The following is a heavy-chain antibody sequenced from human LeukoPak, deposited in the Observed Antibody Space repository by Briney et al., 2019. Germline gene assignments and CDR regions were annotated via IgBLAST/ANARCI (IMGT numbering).Heavy chain of an antibody. V-gene: IGHV3-33*01. Sequence: PGRSLRLSCAASGFTFSDYGIHWVRQAPGKGLEWVAVIWYDGSNKYYADSVKGRFTISRDNSKNTLYLQMNSLRAEDTAVYYCARDSLTGLDYWGQGTLVTVSS. CDR2: IWYDGSNK. CDR1: GFTFSDYG. CDR3: ARDSLTGLDY. D-gene: IGHD7-27*01. J-gene: IGHJ4*02.